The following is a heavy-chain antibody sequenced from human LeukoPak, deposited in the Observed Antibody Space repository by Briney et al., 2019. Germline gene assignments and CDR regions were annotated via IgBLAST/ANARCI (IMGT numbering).Heavy chain of an antibody. CDR1: GGSISSYY. D-gene: IGHD6-6*01. Sequence: PSETLSLTFTVSGGSISSYYWSWIRQPPGKGLEWIGYIYYSGSTNYNPSLKSRVTISVDTSKNQFSLKLSSVTAADTAVYYCARGNGGSSSQRDAFDIWGQGTMVTVSS. J-gene: IGHJ3*02. CDR3: ARGNGGSSSQRDAFDI. V-gene: IGHV4-59*01. CDR2: IYYSGST.